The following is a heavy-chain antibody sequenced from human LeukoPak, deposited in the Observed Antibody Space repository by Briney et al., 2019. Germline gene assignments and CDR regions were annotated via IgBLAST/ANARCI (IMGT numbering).Heavy chain of an antibody. CDR3: ARVQGYNYLDY. J-gene: IGHJ4*02. CDR2: ISSSGTTT. Sequence: GGSLRLSCAASGFTFSSYEMNWVRQAPGKRLERVSYISSSGTTTYYADSVKGRFTISRDNAKNSLYLQMNSLRAEDTAVYYCARVQGYNYLDYWGQGTLVTVSS. D-gene: IGHD1-1*01. CDR1: GFTFSSYE. V-gene: IGHV3-48*03.